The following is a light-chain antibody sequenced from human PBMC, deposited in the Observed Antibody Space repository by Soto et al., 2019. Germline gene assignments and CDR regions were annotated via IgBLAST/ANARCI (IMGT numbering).Light chain of an antibody. CDR2: WAS. V-gene: IGKV4-1*01. J-gene: IGKJ2*01. CDR1: RTLFYPSNNKTY. Sequence: DIVMTQSPDSLAVSLGERATINCKSNRTLFYPSNNKTYLAWYQQKAEQPPKLLIYWASMRESGVPDRFSGSGSGTDFTLTISSLQAEDVAIFYCQQYYNTPYTFGQGTKLEIK. CDR3: QQYYNTPYT.